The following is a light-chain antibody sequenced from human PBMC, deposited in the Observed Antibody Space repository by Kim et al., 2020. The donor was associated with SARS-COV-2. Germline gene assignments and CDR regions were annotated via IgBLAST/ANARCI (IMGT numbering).Light chain of an antibody. CDR3: QAWDSSTEVV. Sequence: SYELTQPPSVSVSPGQTASITCSGDKVGDKYVCWYQQKPGQSPVLVIYEDNKRPSGIPERLSGSNSGNTATLTISGTQAMDEADYYCQAWDSSTEVVFGGGTQLTVL. CDR1: KVGDKY. V-gene: IGLV3-1*01. CDR2: EDN. J-gene: IGLJ2*01.